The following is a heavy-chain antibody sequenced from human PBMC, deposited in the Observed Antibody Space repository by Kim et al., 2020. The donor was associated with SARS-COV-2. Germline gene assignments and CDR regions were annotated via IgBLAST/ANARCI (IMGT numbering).Heavy chain of an antibody. CDR2: EK. CDR3: AREKAAADY. J-gene: IGHJ4*02. D-gene: IGHD6-13*01. V-gene: IGHV3-7*03. Sequence: EKPYVDSVKGRFTISRDNAKNSLDLQMTSLRDEDTAVYYCAREKAAADYWGQGTLVTVSS.